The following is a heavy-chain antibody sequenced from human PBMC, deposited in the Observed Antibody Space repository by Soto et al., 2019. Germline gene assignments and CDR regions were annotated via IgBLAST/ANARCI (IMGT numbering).Heavy chain of an antibody. D-gene: IGHD2-8*01. CDR2: AYYSGST. CDR3: ARDRSTYGGGGTGEVKENWFDP. CDR1: GGSISHYY. Sequence: SETLSLTCSVSGGSISHYYWSWIRQSPGKGLEWIGYAYYSGSTDYNPPLKSRVTMSVDTSKNQVSLKLNSVTTADTAVYYCARDRSTYGGGGTGEVKENWFDPWGPGTLVTVSS. V-gene: IGHV4-59*01. J-gene: IGHJ5*02.